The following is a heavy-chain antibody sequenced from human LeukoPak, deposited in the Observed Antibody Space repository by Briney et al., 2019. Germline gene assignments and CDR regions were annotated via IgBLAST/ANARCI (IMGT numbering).Heavy chain of an antibody. CDR1: GYNFGNYG. D-gene: IGHD1-1*01. V-gene: IGHV1-18*01. CDR3: ARIITTGTTEDY. J-gene: IGHJ4*02. Sequence: ASVKVSCKASGYNFGNYGITWVRQAPGQGLEWMGWISALNGNTNYAQRLRGRVTLTTDTSTSTAYMELRSLRSDDTAMYYCARIITTGTTEDYWGQGVLVTVSS. CDR2: ISALNGNT.